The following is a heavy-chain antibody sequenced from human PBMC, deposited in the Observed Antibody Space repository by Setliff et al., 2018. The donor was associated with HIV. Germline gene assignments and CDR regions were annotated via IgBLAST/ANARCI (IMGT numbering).Heavy chain of an antibody. Sequence: ASVKVSCKASGYTFINYHITWVRQAPGQGLEWMAWINPNTGGTQYAQKFQGRVTVTRDTPISTAYMEIKKLTSDDTAVYYCARSPYYDILTGYYSQYYFDYWGQGTLVTVSS. CDR2: INPNTGGT. D-gene: IGHD3-9*01. CDR3: ARSPYYDILTGYYSQYYFDY. CDR1: GYTFINYH. J-gene: IGHJ4*02. V-gene: IGHV1-2*02.